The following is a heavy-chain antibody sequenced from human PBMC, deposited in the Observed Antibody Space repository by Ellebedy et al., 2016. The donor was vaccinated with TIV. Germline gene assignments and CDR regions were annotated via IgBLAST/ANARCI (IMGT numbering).Heavy chain of an antibody. Sequence: GSLRLSXTVSGGSISSYYWSWIRQPPGKGLEWIGYIYYSGSTNYNPSLKSRVTISVDTSKNQFSLKLSSVTAADTAVYYCARDSGGFGELSPWGQGTLVTVSS. V-gene: IGHV4-59*12. D-gene: IGHD3-10*01. J-gene: IGHJ5*02. CDR2: IYYSGST. CDR3: ARDSGGFGELSP. CDR1: GGSISSYY.